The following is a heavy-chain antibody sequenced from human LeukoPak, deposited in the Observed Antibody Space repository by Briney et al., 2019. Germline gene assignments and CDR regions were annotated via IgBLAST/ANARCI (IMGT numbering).Heavy chain of an antibody. D-gene: IGHD4-17*01. V-gene: IGHV3-74*01. CDR2: IKSDGSST. CDR1: GFTFSSYW. Sequence: PGGSLRLSCAASGFTFSSYWMHWVRQAPGKGLVWVSRIKSDGSSTTYPDSVKGRFTISRDNSRNTLYLQMNSLRAEDTAVYYCAKDQNDYGDQDAFDIWGQGTMVTVSS. J-gene: IGHJ3*02. CDR3: AKDQNDYGDQDAFDI.